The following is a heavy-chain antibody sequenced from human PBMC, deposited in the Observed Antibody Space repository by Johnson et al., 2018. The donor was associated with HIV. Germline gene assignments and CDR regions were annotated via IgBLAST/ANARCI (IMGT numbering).Heavy chain of an antibody. CDR1: GFTFDDYA. CDR3: AKDLGERECEECASDYYDFWREMPCLDPRGVVGTFDS. V-gene: IGHV3-9*01. Sequence: VQVVESGGGLVQPGRSLRLSCAASGFTFDDYAMHWVRQAPGKALEWVSVLSRGGDPWYAGSVTGRLPPSRDTSKGTLYLQMDRLSPECPALYYCAKDLGERECEECASDYYDFWREMPCLDPRGVVGTFDSGGQGTMVTVSS. J-gene: IGHJ3*02. D-gene: IGHD3-3*01. CDR2: LSRGGDP.